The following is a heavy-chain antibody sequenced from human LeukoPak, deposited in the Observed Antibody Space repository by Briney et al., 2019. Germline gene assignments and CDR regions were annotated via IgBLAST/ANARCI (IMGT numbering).Heavy chain of an antibody. CDR3: ARGQGSNDYYMDV. D-gene: IGHD3-10*01. J-gene: IGHJ6*03. Sequence: ASVTVSCKASGYTFTGYYMHWVRQAPGQGLEWMGWINPNSGGTNYAQKFQGRVTMTRDTSISTAYMELSRLRSDDTAVYYCARGQGSNDYYMDVWGKGTTVTISS. V-gene: IGHV1-2*02. CDR1: GYTFTGYY. CDR2: INPNSGGT.